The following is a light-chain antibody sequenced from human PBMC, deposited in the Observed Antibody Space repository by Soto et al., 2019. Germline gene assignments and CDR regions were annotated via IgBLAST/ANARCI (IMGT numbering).Light chain of an antibody. J-gene: IGKJ2*01. CDR3: QQYGTSPQT. Sequence: EIVLTQSPGTLSLSPGERATLSCRASQSVSSSYLAWYQQKPGQAPRLLIYGASSRATGIPDRFSGSGSGTDFTLTVSRLEPEDFAVYYCQQYGTSPQTFGQGTTLEI. CDR2: GAS. CDR1: QSVSSSY. V-gene: IGKV3-20*01.